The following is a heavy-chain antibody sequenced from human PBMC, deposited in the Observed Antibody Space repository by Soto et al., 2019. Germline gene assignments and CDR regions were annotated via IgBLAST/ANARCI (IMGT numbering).Heavy chain of an antibody. V-gene: IGHV1-18*01. Sequence: ASVKVSCKASGYTFTSYGISWVRQAPGQGLEWMGWISAYNGNTNYAQKLQGRVTMTTDTSTSTAYMELRSLRSDDTAVYYCARVAVYAILEMGRFDPWGQGTLVTVSS. CDR1: GYTFTSYG. CDR2: ISAYNGNT. J-gene: IGHJ5*02. CDR3: ARVAVYAILEMGRFDP. D-gene: IGHD2-8*02.